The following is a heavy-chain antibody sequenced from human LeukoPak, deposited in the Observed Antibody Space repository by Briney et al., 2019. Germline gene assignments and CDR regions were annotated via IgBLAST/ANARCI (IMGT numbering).Heavy chain of an antibody. CDR2: MNPNSGNT. V-gene: IGHV1-8*01. J-gene: IGHJ6*03. CDR1: GYTFTSYD. CDR3: ARGRYMDV. Sequence: ASVKVSCKASGYTFTSYDINWVRQATGQGLEWMGWMNPNSGNTGYAQKFQGRVTITRDSSISTVYMELSSLGSEGTALYYCARGRYMDVWGKGTMVTVSS.